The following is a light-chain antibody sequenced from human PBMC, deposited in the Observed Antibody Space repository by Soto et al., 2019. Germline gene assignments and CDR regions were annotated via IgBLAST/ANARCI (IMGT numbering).Light chain of an antibody. V-gene: IGKV3-11*01. CDR2: AAS. CDR3: QHYAASPWA. CDR1: QSVSSY. J-gene: IGKJ1*01. Sequence: EIVLPQSPATLSLSPGERATLACGASQSVSSYLAWYQQKPGQAPRLLIYAASYRATGIPDRFSGSGSGTEFTLSISRLDPADFAVYYCQHYAASPWAFGPGTKVDNK.